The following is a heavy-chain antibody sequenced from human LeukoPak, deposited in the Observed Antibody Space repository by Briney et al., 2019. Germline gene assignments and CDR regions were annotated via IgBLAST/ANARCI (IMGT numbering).Heavy chain of an antibody. V-gene: IGHV3-53*01. Sequence: PGGSLRLSCAASGFTVSSNYMSWVRQAPGKGLEWVSVIYSGGSTYYADSVKGRFTISRDNAKNSLYLQMNSLRAEDTAVYYCARGPSFTQDYYYGMDVWGQGTTVTVSS. CDR2: IYSGGST. D-gene: IGHD2-15*01. CDR1: GFTVSSNY. J-gene: IGHJ6*02. CDR3: ARGPSFTQDYYYGMDV.